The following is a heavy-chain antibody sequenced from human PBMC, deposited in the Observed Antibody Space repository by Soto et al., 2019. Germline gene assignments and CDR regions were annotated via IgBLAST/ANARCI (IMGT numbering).Heavy chain of an antibody. Sequence: ASVNVSCKASGYTFTSYCISWVRPAPGQGLELMGWISAYNGNTNYAQKLQGRVTMTTDTSTSTAYMELRSLRSDDTAVYYCARGPFLLRYYGMDVWGQGTTVTVSS. V-gene: IGHV1-18*04. CDR3: ARGPFLLRYYGMDV. CDR1: GYTFTSYC. J-gene: IGHJ6*02. CDR2: ISAYNGNT. D-gene: IGHD2-15*01.